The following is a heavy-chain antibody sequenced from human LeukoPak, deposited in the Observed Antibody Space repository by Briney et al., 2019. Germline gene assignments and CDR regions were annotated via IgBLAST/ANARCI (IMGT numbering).Heavy chain of an antibody. D-gene: IGHD1-26*01. Sequence: PGGSLRLSCAASGFTFSSYAMSWVRQAPGKGLEWVSAISGSGGSTYYADSVKGRFTISRDNSKDTLYLQMNSLRAEDTAVYYCAKDVVGATMNYFDYWGQGTLVTVSS. CDR3: AKDVVGATMNYFDY. CDR2: ISGSGGST. V-gene: IGHV3-23*01. CDR1: GFTFSSYA. J-gene: IGHJ4*02.